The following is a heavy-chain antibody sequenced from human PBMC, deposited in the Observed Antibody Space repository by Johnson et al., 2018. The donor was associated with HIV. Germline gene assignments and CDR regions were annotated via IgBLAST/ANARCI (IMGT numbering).Heavy chain of an antibody. CDR1: GFTFSSYG. CDR3: ARASGEWDAFDI. D-gene: IGHD3-10*01. CDR2: ISYDGSNK. V-gene: IGHV3-30*03. Sequence: QVQLVESGGGVVQPGRSLRLSCAASGFTFSSYGMHWVRQAPGKGLEWVAVISYDGSNKYYADSVKGRFTISRDNSKNTLYLQMNSLRAEDTAVYYCARASGEWDAFDIWGQG. J-gene: IGHJ3*02.